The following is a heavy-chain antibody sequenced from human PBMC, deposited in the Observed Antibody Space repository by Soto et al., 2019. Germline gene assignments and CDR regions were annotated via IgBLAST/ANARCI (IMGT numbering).Heavy chain of an antibody. J-gene: IGHJ4*01. CDR2: IYHSRST. CDR1: GGSISSGGYS. V-gene: IGHV4-30-2*01. CDR3: ARGPPLGY. Sequence: QLQLQESGSGLVKPSQTLSLTCAVSGGSISSGGYSWSWFRQPPGKGLECIGYIYHSRSTYYNPALRSRCTESEDRSNNHFSLKLSSATAADTAVYYCARGPPLGYWGHVTLVTLSS.